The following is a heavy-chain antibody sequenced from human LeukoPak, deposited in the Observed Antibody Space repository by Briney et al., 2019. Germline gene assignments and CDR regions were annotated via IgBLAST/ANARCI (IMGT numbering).Heavy chain of an antibody. CDR2: INSDGSST. J-gene: IGHJ4*02. CDR3: ARDQPSLLWFGELLWD. CDR1: GFTFSRYW. V-gene: IGHV3-74*01. D-gene: IGHD3-10*01. Sequence: GGSLRLPCAAYGFTFSRYWMHWVSQAPGKGLVWDSRINSDGSSTNYADSVKGRLTISRDNAKNTLYLQMNSLRAEDTAVYYCARDQPSLLWFGELLWDWGQGTLVTVSS.